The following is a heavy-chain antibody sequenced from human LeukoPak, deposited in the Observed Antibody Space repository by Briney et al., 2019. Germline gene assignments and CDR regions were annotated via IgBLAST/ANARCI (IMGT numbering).Heavy chain of an antibody. J-gene: IGHJ4*02. Sequence: GGSLRLSCAASGFTFSNAWMNWVRQAPGKGLEWVGRIKSKAEGGTTDYAAPVKGRFTISRDDSKNTLFLQMNSPKTEDTAVYYCTTGRSSSWPDYWGQGTLVTVSS. CDR1: GFTFSNAW. CDR3: TTGRSSSWPDY. D-gene: IGHD6-13*01. V-gene: IGHV3-15*01. CDR2: IKSKAEGGTT.